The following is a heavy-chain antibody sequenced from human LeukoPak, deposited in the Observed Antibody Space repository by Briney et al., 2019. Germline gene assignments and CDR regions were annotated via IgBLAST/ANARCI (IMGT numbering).Heavy chain of an antibody. D-gene: IGHD1-26*01. J-gene: IGHJ4*02. V-gene: IGHV4-59*01. CDR3: ARDHELLLDY. CDR1: GGSISNYY. CDR2: IYYSGST. Sequence: SETLSLTCTVSGGSISNYYWSWIRQPPGKGLEWIGYIYYSGSTNYNPSLKSRVTISVDTSKNQFSLKLSSVTAADTAVYYCARDHELLLDYWGQGTLVTVSS.